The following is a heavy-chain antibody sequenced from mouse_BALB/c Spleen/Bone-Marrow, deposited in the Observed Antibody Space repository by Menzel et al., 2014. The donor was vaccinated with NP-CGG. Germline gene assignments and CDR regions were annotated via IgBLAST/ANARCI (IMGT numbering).Heavy chain of an antibody. CDR1: GCSITGYY. J-gene: IGHJ3*01. V-gene: IGHV1-31*01. Sequence: VQLQQSGTELMKPGASVKISCKASGCSITGYYMHWVKQSHVKSLEWIGRINPYNGATTYSQSFKDKASLTVDESSNTAYMDLHSLTSEDSAVYYCARGAYWGQGTLVTVAA. CDR3: ARGAY. CDR2: INPYNGAT.